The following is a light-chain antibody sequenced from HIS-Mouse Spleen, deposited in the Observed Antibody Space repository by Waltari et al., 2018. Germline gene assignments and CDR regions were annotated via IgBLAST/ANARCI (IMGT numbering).Light chain of an antibody. CDR2: EDS. J-gene: IGLJ2*01. Sequence: SYELTQPPSVSVSPGQTARITCPGDALPKKYAYCYQQKSGQAPVLVIYEDSKRPSGIPGRFSGSSSGRMATLTISGAQVEDEADYYCYSTDSSGNHRVFGGGTKLTVL. V-gene: IGLV3-10*01. CDR3: YSTDSSGNHRV. CDR1: ALPKKY.